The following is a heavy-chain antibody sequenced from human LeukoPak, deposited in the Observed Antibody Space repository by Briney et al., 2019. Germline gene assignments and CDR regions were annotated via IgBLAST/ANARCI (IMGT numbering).Heavy chain of an antibody. D-gene: IGHD1-1*01. J-gene: IGHJ5*02. CDR2: IYYSGST. Sequence: SETLSLTCTVSVGSISSYYWSWIRQPPGKGLEWMGYIYYSGSTNYNPALKSRVTISVDTSKNQFSLKLSSVTAADTAVYYCAREGTSGTHLNWFDPWGQGTLVTVSS. V-gene: IGHV4-59*01. CDR3: AREGTSGTHLNWFDP. CDR1: VGSISSYY.